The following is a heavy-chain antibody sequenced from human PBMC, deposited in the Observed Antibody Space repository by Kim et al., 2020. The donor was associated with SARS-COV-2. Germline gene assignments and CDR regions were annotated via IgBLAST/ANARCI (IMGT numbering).Heavy chain of an antibody. CDR3: AGTDFWSGYYSYYYYYMDV. CDR1: GFTFSSYA. CDR2: ISGSGGST. Sequence: GGSLRLSCAASGFTFSSYAMSWVRQAPGKGLEWVSAISGSGGSTYYADSVKGRFTISRDNSKNTLYLQMNSLRAEDTAVYYCAGTDFWSGYYSYYYYYMDVWGKGTTVTVSS. J-gene: IGHJ6*03. V-gene: IGHV3-23*01. D-gene: IGHD3-3*01.